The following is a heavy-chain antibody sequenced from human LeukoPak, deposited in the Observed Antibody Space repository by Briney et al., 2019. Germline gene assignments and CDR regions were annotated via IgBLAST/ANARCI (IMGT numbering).Heavy chain of an antibody. CDR2: IIPTFGTA. J-gene: IGHJ6*03. V-gene: IGHV1-69*05. D-gene: IGHD6-6*01. CDR1: GGTFSSYA. CDR3: ARAPSLYSSSSHYYYYMDV. Sequence: SVKVPCKASGGTFSSYAISWVRQAPGQGLEWMGGIIPTFGTANYAQKFQGRVTITTDESTSTAYMGLSSLRSEDTAVYYCARAPSLYSSSSHYYYYMDVWGKGTTVTVSS.